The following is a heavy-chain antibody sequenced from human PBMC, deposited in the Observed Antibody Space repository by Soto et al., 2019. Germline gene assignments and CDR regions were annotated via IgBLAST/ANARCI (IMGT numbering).Heavy chain of an antibody. D-gene: IGHD2-2*01. CDR2: ISYDGSNK. V-gene: IGHV3-30*18. CDR1: GFTSSSYG. CDR3: AKDGTTSPANYYYYGMDV. Sequence: PGGSLRLSCAASGFTSSSYGMHWVRQAPGKGLEWVAVISYDGSNKYYADSVKGRFTISRDNSKNTLYLQMNSLRAEDTAVYYCAKDGTTSPANYYYYGMDVWGQGTTVTVSS. J-gene: IGHJ6*02.